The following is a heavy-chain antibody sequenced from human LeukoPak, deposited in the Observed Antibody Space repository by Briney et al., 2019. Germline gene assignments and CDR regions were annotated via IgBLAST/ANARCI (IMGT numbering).Heavy chain of an antibody. J-gene: IGHJ4*02. V-gene: IGHV3-23*01. CDR3: AKVDSGSYWIFDY. D-gene: IGHD1-26*01. Sequence: AISGSGGSTYYADSVKGRFTISRDNSKNTLYLQMNSLRAEDTAVYYCAKVDSGSYWIFDYWGQGTLVTVSS. CDR2: ISGSGGST.